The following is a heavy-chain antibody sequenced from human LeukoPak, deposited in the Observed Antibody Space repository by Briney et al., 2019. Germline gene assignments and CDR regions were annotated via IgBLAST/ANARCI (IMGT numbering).Heavy chain of an antibody. Sequence: GSLRISCAASGLTFSGFWMRWVRQAPKKGLEWVANIKYDGSDKRYVDSVKGRFTVSRDNANNSLYLQMNSLRAEDTAVYYCVRGGGSFDSWGQGTLVTVSS. D-gene: IGHD3-16*01. J-gene: IGHJ4*02. V-gene: IGHV3-7*04. CDR3: VRGGGSFDS. CDR2: IKYDGSDK. CDR1: GLTFSGFW.